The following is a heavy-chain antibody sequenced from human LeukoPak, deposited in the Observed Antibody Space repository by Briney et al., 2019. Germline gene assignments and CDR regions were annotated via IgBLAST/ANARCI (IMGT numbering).Heavy chain of an antibody. J-gene: IGHJ4*02. Sequence: GGSLRLSCAASGFAVNDYHMSWVRQAPGKGLEWVSLIYKGGLTYYADSVRGRFTISTDNSKNTLFLRMNYLRGEDTALYFCARGGDDGYYFAAMDYWGQGTLVTVSS. V-gene: IGHV3-53*01. CDR3: ARGGDDGYYFAAMDY. CDR1: GFAVNDYH. D-gene: IGHD2-2*03. CDR2: IYKGGLT.